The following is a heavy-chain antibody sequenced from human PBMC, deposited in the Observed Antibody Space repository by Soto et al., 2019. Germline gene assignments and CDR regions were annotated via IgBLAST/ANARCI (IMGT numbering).Heavy chain of an antibody. D-gene: IGHD2-15*01. V-gene: IGHV1-18*04. CDR3: ARDRVPYCSGGSCPSNWFDP. CDR1: GYTFTSDG. Sequence: ASVKVSCKASGYTFTSDGISWVRQAPGQGLEWMGWISAYNGNTNYAQKLQGRVTMTTDTSTSTAYMELRSLRSDDTAVYYCARDRVPYCSGGSCPSNWFDPWGQGTLVTVSS. CDR2: ISAYNGNT. J-gene: IGHJ5*02.